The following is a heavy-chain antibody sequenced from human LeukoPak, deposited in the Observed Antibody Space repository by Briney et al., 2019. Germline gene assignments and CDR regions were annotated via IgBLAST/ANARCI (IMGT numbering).Heavy chain of an antibody. CDR2: TRNKAESYKT. Sequence: GGSLRLSCADSQFTFNGSWMNWVRQAPGKGLEWVGRTRNKAESYKTEYAASVKGRFTISRDDSKKSLYLQMNSLKTEDTAVYYCARESSIFGVVARSYMDVWGKGTTVTVSS. J-gene: IGHJ6*03. V-gene: IGHV3-72*01. D-gene: IGHD3-3*01. CDR1: QFTFNGSW. CDR3: ARESSIFGVVARSYMDV.